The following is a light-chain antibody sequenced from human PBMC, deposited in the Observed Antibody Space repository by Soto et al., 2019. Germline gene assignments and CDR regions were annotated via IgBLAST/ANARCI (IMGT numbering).Light chain of an antibody. CDR3: LQHNSYPQT. CDR2: AVS. J-gene: IGKJ1*01. V-gene: IGKV1-17*01. CDR1: QGIKND. Sequence: DIQMTQSPSSLSASVGDRVTITCRATQGIKNDLAWYQQKPGEAPKRLIYAVSSLQSGVPSRFSGSGSETEFTLTISSLQPEDFATYYCLQHNSYPQTFGQGTKVDIK.